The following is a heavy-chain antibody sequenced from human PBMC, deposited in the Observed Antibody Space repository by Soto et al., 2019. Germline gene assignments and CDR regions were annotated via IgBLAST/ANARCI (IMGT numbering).Heavy chain of an antibody. V-gene: IGHV1-18*01. Sequence: ASVKVSCKASGYTFTSYGISWVRQAPGQGLEWMGWISAYNGNTNYAQKLQGRVTMTTDTSTSTAYMELRSLRSDDTAVYYCARDVPGLVRGIAGAGTAYYYGMDVWGQGTTVTVSS. J-gene: IGHJ6*02. CDR2: ISAYNGNT. CDR3: ARDVPGLVRGIAGAGTAYYYGMDV. CDR1: GYTFTSYG. D-gene: IGHD6-19*01.